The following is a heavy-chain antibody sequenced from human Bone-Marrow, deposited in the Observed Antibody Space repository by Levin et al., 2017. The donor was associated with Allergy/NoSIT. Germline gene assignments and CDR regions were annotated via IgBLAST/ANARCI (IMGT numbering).Heavy chain of an antibody. D-gene: IGHD2-15*01. CDR1: GFNFTNAW. Sequence: GESLKISCAASGFNFTNAWMSWVRQAPGKGLEWVGRIKSRNDGGTTDYAAPVKGRFIISKDVSKNTLYLQMNSLKTQDTAVYYCSTEGGHCSGGSCYLLPCYDGMDVWGQGTTVTVSS. CDR2: IKSRNDGGTT. V-gene: IGHV3-15*01. CDR3: STEGGHCSGGSCYLLPCYDGMDV. J-gene: IGHJ6*02.